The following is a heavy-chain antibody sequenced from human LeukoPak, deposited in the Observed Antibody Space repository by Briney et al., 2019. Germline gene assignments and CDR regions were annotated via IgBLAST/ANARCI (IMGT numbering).Heavy chain of an antibody. J-gene: IGHJ4*02. Sequence: GGSLRLSCAASGFTFSDYYMSWIRQAPGKGLEWVSYISSSGSTIYYADSVKGRFTISRDNAKNTLYLQMDSLRAEDTAVNYCVKGSYYESSGHYYFDYWGQGTLVTVSS. CDR3: VKGSYYESSGHYYFDY. V-gene: IGHV3-11*01. CDR1: GFTFSDYY. CDR2: ISSSGSTI. D-gene: IGHD3-22*01.